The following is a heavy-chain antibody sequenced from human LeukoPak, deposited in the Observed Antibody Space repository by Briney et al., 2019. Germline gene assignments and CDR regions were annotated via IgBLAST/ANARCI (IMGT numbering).Heavy chain of an antibody. Sequence: GGSLRLSCAASGFTFDNYAMHWVRQAPGKGLEWLSIISWNSGYIGYADSVKGRFTISRDNAKKSLDLQMNRLRADDTSFYYCAKVRGTYSSGYFFDYWGQGTLVTVSS. J-gene: IGHJ4*02. CDR2: ISWNSGYI. CDR3: AKVRGTYSSGYFFDY. CDR1: GFTFDNYA. D-gene: IGHD6-19*01. V-gene: IGHV3-9*01.